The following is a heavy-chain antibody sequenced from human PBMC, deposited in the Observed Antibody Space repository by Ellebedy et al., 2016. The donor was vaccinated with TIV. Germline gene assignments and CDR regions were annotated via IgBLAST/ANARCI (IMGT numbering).Heavy chain of an antibody. J-gene: IGHJ5*02. V-gene: IGHV1-18*04. Sequence: AASVKVSCKASGYTFTSYGISWVRQAPGQGLEWMGWISAYNGNTNYAQKLQGRVTMTTDTSTSTAYMELSSLRSDDTAVYYCATHRHCTTTSCWGNWFDPWGQGTLVTVSS. D-gene: IGHD2-2*01. CDR3: ATHRHCTTTSCWGNWFDP. CDR2: ISAYNGNT. CDR1: GYTFTSYG.